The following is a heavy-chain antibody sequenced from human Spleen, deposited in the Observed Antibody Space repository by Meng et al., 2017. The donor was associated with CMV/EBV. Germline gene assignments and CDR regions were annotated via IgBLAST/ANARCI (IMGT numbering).Heavy chain of an antibody. J-gene: IGHJ5*02. CDR3: ARGRDFWSGYLRFDP. D-gene: IGHD3-3*01. Sequence: VYGGSFPDYYWNWIRQPPGKGLEWIGEINHGGTTNYNPSLKSRVTMSVDTSKNQVSVKLTSVTAADTAVYYCARGRDFWSGYLRFDPWGQGTLVTVSS. V-gene: IGHV4-34*01. CDR2: INHGGTT. CDR1: GGSFPDYY.